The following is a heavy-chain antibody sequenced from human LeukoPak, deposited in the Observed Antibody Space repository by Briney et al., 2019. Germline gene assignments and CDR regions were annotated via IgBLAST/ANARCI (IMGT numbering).Heavy chain of an antibody. CDR2: ISSSGSTI. D-gene: IGHD6-19*01. V-gene: IGHV3-11*01. J-gene: IGHJ4*02. CDR1: GFTFSDYY. CDR3: ARDRRDSSGWYEVKNYFDY. Sequence: QPGGSLRLSCAASGFTFSDYYMSWIRQAPGKGLEWVSYISSSGSTIYYADSVKGRFTISRDNAKNSLYLQMNSLRAEDTAVYYCARDRRDSSGWYEVKNYFDYWGQGTLVTVSS.